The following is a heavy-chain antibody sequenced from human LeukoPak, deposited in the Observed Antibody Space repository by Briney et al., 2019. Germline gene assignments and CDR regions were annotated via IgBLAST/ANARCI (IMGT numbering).Heavy chain of an antibody. D-gene: IGHD3-10*01. V-gene: IGHV4-38-2*01. CDR2: IYHSGST. CDR3: ARSDMVSYYFDY. CDR1: GYSISSGYY. Sequence: SETLSLTRAVSGYSISSGYYWGWIRQPPGKGLEWIGSIYHSGSTLYNPSLKSRVTISVDTSKNQFSLKLSSVTAADTAVYYCARSDMVSYYFDYWGQGTLATVSS. J-gene: IGHJ4*02.